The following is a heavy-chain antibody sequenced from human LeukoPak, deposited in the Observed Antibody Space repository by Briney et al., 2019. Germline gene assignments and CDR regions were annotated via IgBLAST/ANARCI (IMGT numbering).Heavy chain of an antibody. V-gene: IGHV3-21*01. CDR1: GFTFSSYS. Sequence: GGSLRLSCAASGFTFSSYSMNWVRQAPGKGLEWVSSISSSSSYIYYADSVKGRFTISRDNSKNTLYLQMNSLRAEDTAVYYCATFRDYSYGYEENYWGQGTLVTVSS. J-gene: IGHJ4*02. CDR2: ISSSSSYI. CDR3: ATFRDYSYGYEENY. D-gene: IGHD5-18*01.